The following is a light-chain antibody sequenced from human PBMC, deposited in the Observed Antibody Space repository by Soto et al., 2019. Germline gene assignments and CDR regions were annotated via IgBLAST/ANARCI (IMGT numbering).Light chain of an antibody. V-gene: IGLV1-40*01. J-gene: IGLJ1*01. Sequence: QPVLTQPPSVSGAPGQRVTISCTGSSSNIGAGYDVHWYQQLPGTAPKLLIYGNSNRPSGVPDRFSGSKSGTSASLAITGLQAEDEADYYCQSYDSSLSGRVFGLGPSSPS. CDR3: QSYDSSLSGRV. CDR2: GNS. CDR1: SSNIGAGYD.